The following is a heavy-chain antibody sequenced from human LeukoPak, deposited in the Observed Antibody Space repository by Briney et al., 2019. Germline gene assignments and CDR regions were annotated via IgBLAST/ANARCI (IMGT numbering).Heavy chain of an antibody. D-gene: IGHD6-6*01. Sequence: GGSLRLSCAASGFTFDDYGMSWVRQAPGKGLEWVSGINWNGGSTGYADSVKGRFTISRDNVKNSLYLQMNSLRAEDTALYYCARMYSSSSNRGYYYYMDVWGKGTTVTVSS. CDR2: INWNGGST. J-gene: IGHJ6*03. CDR3: ARMYSSSSNRGYYYYMDV. V-gene: IGHV3-20*04. CDR1: GFTFDDYG.